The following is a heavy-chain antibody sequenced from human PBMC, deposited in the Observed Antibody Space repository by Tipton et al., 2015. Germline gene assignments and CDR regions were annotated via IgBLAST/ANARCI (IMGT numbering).Heavy chain of an antibody. CDR1: GFTFDTYA. V-gene: IGHV3-23*01. CDR2: IHGSGDTT. CDR3: ARAAVAATFDY. D-gene: IGHD6-19*01. Sequence: SLRLSCAASGFTFDTYAMSWVRQAPGKGLEWVSTIHGSGDTTYYADSVKGRFTISRDNSKNTLYLQMNSLRAEDTAVYYCARAAVAATFDYWGQGTLVTVSS. J-gene: IGHJ4*02.